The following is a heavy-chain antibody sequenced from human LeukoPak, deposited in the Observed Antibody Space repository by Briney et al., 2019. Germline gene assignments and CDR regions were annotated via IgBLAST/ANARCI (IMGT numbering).Heavy chain of an antibody. V-gene: IGHV3-69-1*01. Sequence: GGSLRLSCAASGFTFDDYGMSWVRQAPGKGLEWVSGSTGYTDSVKGRFTISRDNAKNSLYLQMNSLRAEDTALYYCVREYFEDPNQLDYWGQGTLVTVSS. CDR2: ST. CDR1: GFTFDDYG. CDR3: VREYFEDPNQLDY. D-gene: IGHD3-9*01. J-gene: IGHJ4*02.